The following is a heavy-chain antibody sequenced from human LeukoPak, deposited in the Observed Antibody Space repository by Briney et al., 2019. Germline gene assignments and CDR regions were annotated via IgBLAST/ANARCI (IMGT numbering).Heavy chain of an antibody. D-gene: IGHD2-21*02. J-gene: IGHJ4*02. CDR1: GFTFSSSYS. CDR2: ISLTTTTV. V-gene: IGHV3-48*01. Sequence: PGGSLRLSRAASGFTFSSSYSMNWVRQAPGKGLEWVAHISLTTTTVSYADSVKGRLTMSRDNAKNSLFLQMNSLRAEDTAVYYCARDGDWAFDYWGQGTLVTVSS. CDR3: ARDGDWAFDY.